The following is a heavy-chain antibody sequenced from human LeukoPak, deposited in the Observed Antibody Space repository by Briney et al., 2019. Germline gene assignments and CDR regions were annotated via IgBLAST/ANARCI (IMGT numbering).Heavy chain of an antibody. V-gene: IGHV3-7*01. CDR2: IYQHGSEE. CDR1: GFTFGSNR. CDR3: ARGYCSGGSRYSFDY. D-gene: IGHD2-15*01. J-gene: IGHJ4*02. Sequence: GGSLRISCEVSGFTFGSNRLSWVRQAPGKGLEWVSNIYQHGSEEHYVDSVNGRFTISRDNAKNSPYLQMDRLRAEDTAVYYCARGYCSGGSRYSFDYWGQGPLVTVSS.